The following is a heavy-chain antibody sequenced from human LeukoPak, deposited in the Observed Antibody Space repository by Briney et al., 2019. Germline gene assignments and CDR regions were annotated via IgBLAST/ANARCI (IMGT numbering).Heavy chain of an antibody. D-gene: IGHD3-10*01. V-gene: IGHV3-21*01. CDR3: ARQVLLWFGELGYFDY. J-gene: IGHJ4*02. CDR2: ISSSSSYI. CDR1: GFTFSSYS. Sequence: GGSLRLSCAASGFTFSSYSMNWVRQAPGKGLGWVSSISSSSSYIYYADSVKGRFTISRDNAKNSLYLQMNSLRAEDTAVYYCARQVLLWFGELGYFDYWGQGTLVTVSS.